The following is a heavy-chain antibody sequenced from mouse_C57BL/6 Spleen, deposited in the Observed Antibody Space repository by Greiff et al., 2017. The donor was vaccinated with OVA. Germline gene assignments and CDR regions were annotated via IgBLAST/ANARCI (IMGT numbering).Heavy chain of an antibody. J-gene: IGHJ4*01. CDR3: ARLGYYGSSQYYYAMDY. CDR1: GFTFSSYG. CDR2: ISSGGSYT. D-gene: IGHD1-1*01. Sequence: DVQLVESGGDLVKPGGSLKLSCAASGFTFSSYGMSWVRQTPDKRLEWVATISSGGSYTYYPDSVKGRFTISRDNAKNTLYLQMSSLKSEDTAMYYCARLGYYGSSQYYYAMDYWGQGTSVTVSS. V-gene: IGHV5-6*01.